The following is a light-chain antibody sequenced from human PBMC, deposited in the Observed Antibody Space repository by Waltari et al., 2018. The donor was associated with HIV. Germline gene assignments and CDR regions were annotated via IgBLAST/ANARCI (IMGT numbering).Light chain of an antibody. V-gene: IGLV3-25*03. CDR1: ALPKQS. Sequence: SYELTQPSSVSVSPGQTARITCPGDALPKQSAHWYHQKPGQTPVLVIFKDTERPPGIPERFSGSSSGTTVTLTISGVQAEDEGDYYCQSADSSGTYAVFGGGTQLTVL. J-gene: IGLJ7*01. CDR3: QSADSSGTYAV. CDR2: KDT.